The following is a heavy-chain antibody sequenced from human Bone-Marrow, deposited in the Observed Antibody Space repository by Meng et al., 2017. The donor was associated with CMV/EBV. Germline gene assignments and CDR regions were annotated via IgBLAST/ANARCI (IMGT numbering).Heavy chain of an antibody. V-gene: IGHV3-74*01. J-gene: IGHJ4*02. Sequence: GESLKISCAASGFTFSNYWMHWVRQAPGKGLVWVSRIKSDGSYTSYADSVKGRFTISRDNAKNTLYLQMNSLRAEDTAVYYCARGATPDYWGQGTLVTVSS. CDR2: IKSDGSYT. CDR3: ARGATPDY. CDR1: GFTFSNYW. D-gene: IGHD5-12*01.